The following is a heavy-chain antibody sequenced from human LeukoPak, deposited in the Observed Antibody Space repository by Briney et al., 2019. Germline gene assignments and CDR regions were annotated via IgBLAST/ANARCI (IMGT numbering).Heavy chain of an antibody. CDR2: IYYSGST. V-gene: IGHV4-59*01. J-gene: IGHJ4*02. CDR1: GGSISSYY. D-gene: IGHD6-13*01. CDR3: ASSIAAAGTWEYFDY. Sequence: SETLSLTCTVSGGSISSYYWSWIRQPPGKGLEWIGYIYYSGSTNYNPSLKSRVTISIDTSKNQFSLKLGSVTAADTAVYYCASSIAAAGTWEYFDYWGQGTLVTVSS.